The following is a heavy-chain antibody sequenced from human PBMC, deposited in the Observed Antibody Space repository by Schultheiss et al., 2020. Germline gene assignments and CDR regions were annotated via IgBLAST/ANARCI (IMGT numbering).Heavy chain of an antibody. CDR1: GGSISSYY. Sequence: SETLSLPCTVSGGSISSYYWSWIRQPPGRGLEYVGFIYYSGSTNYNPSLKSRVTISVDTSKNQFSLKLTSVTAADTAVYYCARGKSPFDYWGQGTLVTVSS. CDR3: ARGKSPFDY. CDR2: IYYSGST. J-gene: IGHJ4*02. V-gene: IGHV4-59*01.